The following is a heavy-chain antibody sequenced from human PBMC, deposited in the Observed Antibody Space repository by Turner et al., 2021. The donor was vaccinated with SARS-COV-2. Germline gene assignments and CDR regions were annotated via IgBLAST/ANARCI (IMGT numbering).Heavy chain of an antibody. CDR2: IYSGGST. D-gene: IGHD3-22*01. V-gene: IGHV3-53*01. J-gene: IGHJ4*02. CDR1: GFTVSSNY. CDR3: AKADRVMIVVVITLFDY. Sequence: VQLVVSGGGFIQPGVSLSLSCSSSGFTVSSNYMSWVRQAPGKGLEWVSVIYSGGSTFYADSVKGRCTISRDNSKNTLYLQMNSLRAEDTAVYYCAKADRVMIVVVITLFDYWGQGTLVTVSS.